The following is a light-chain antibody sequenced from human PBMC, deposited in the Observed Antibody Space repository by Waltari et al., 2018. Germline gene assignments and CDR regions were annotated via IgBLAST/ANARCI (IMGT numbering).Light chain of an antibody. CDR1: NSHFGSYEL. CDR2: EVI. CDR3: CSYAGRGTYV. J-gene: IGLJ1*01. Sequence: QSALTQPASVSGTSGKPITIPCSGPNSHFGSYELASWYQHHPAEALKLLLCEVIKRPPDNSSRFCGAKAGSTASLTISGLQPEDEAYYYCCSYAGRGTYVFGSGTKVTVL. V-gene: IGLV2-23*02.